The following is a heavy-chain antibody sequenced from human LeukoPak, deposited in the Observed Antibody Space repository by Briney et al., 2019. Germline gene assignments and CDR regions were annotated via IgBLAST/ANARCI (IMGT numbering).Heavy chain of an antibody. CDR3: ARALVLHYYFDY. CDR2: INPNSGGT. CDR1: GYTFTGYY. J-gene: IGHJ4*02. V-gene: IGHV1-2*02. Sequence: ASVKVSCKASGYTFTGYYMHWVRQAPGQGLEWMGWINPNSGGTNYAQKFQGRVTMTRDTSISTAYMELSRLGSDDTAVYYCARALVLHYYFDYWGQGTLVTVSS.